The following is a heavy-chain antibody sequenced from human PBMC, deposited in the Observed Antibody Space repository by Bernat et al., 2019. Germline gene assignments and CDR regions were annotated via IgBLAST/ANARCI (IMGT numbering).Heavy chain of an antibody. CDR2: ISYDGSNK. CDR3: AGDGIQLWFSGLDY. D-gene: IGHD5-18*01. V-gene: IGHV3-30*03. CDR1: GVPFSRYG. J-gene: IGHJ4*02. Sequence: RGAAGGGGGQPGRALRLSCAASGVPFSRYGMHWVRQAPGKGLEWVAVISYDGSNKYYADSVKGRFTISRDNSKNTLYLQMNSLRAEDAAVYYCAGDGIQLWFSGLDYWGQGTLVTVSS.